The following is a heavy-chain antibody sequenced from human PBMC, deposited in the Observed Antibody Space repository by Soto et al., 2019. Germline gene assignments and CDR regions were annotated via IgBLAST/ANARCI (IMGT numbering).Heavy chain of an antibody. J-gene: IGHJ5*02. CDR3: VRLPPNRVYWFDP. V-gene: IGHV4-31*03. Sequence: PSETLSLTCTVTGGSISSGGYYWSWIRQHPGKGLECIGYIYYSGSTYYNPSLKSRLTISIDTSKNQFSLNLSSVTAADTAVYYCVRLPPNRVYWFDPWGQGALVTVSP. D-gene: IGHD6-6*01. CDR2: IYYSGST. CDR1: GGSISSGGYY.